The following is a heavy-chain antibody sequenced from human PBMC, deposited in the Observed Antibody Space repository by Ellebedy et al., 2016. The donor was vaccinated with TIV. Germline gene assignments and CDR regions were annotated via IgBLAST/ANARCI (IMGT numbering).Heavy chain of an antibody. CDR3: TRDPSLDWNLDY. V-gene: IGHV3-33*01. CDR1: GFTFSRYG. J-gene: IGHJ4*02. CDR2: IWYDGSSK. Sequence: GGSLRLSXAASGFTFSRYGMHWVRQAPGKGLEWVASIWYDGSSKYYGDSVKGRFSIPRDNSKNTLYLQMNSLRVEDTAVYYCTRDPSLDWNLDYWGQGTLVTVSS. D-gene: IGHD1-1*01.